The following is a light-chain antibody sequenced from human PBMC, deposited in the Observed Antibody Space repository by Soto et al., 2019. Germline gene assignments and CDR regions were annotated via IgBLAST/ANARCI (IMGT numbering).Light chain of an antibody. Sequence: QSALTQPPSASGSPGQSVAISCTGTSSDVGGYNYVSWYQQHPGKAPKLMIYEVNKRPSGVPDRFSGSKSGNTASLTVSGLQAEDEADYYCSSYTTSHTLVFGGGTKVTVL. J-gene: IGLJ2*01. V-gene: IGLV2-8*01. CDR3: SSYTTSHTLV. CDR1: SSDVGGYNY. CDR2: EVN.